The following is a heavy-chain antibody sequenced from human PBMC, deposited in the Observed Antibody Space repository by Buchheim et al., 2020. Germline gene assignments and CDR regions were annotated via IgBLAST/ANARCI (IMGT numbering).Heavy chain of an antibody. CDR2: TFYGGDT. CDR1: GGSFRSSGSF. J-gene: IGHJ4*02. D-gene: IGHD2-15*01. V-gene: IGHV4-39*07. Sequence: QVQLQESGSRLVKPSNTLSLTCTVSGGSFRSSGSFWAWIRQTPGKGLVWIGSTFYGGDTYYKPSLKSRVPISVDSSRNRLSLSLNSATAADTAVYYCAKARGAAAASSFDYWGQG. CDR3: AKARGAAAASSFDY.